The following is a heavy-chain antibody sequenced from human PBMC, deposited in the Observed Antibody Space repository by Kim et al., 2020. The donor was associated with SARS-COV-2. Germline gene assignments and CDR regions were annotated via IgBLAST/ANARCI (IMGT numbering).Heavy chain of an antibody. CDR1: GFTFNNYA. D-gene: IGHD6-6*01. V-gene: IGHV3-23*01. Sequence: GGSLRLSCAASGFTFNNYAMNWVRQAPGKGLEWVAAISGSGVTTYYADSVEGRFTISRDNSKNTLYLEMDSLRVEDTAVYYCTKKARQLGFENYFDSWGQGTLVTISS. CDR2: ISGSGVTT. J-gene: IGHJ4*02. CDR3: TKKARQLGFENYFDS.